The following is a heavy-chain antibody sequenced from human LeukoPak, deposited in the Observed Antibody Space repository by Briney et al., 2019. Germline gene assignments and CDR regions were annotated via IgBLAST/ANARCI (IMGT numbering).Heavy chain of an antibody. CDR1: GFTFSAYA. D-gene: IGHD3-9*01. CDR2: ISGSGGST. CDR3: AKDLVGSYYDILTGYSPKPYFDY. Sequence: GGSLRLSCAASGFTFSAYAMGWIRQAPGKGLEWVSAISGSGGSTYYADSVKGRYTISRDNSKNTLYLQMNSLRAEDTAVYYCAKDLVGSYYDILTGYSPKPYFDYWGQGTLVTVSS. V-gene: IGHV3-23*01. J-gene: IGHJ4*02.